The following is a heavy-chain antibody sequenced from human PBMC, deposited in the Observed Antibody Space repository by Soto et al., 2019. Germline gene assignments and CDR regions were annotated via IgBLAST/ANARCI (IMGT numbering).Heavy chain of an antibody. Sequence: QVQLVESGGGVVQPGRSLRLSCAASGFTFSSYGMHWVRQAPGKGLEWVAVIWYDGSNKYYADSVKGRFTISRDNSKNPLERQMNSRRAEDKAGYYRARDPRSCYYYGDYWGQGTLVTGSS. CDR2: IWYDGSNK. J-gene: IGHJ4*02. CDR1: GFTFSSYG. V-gene: IGHV3-33*01. D-gene: IGHD3-22*01. CDR3: ARDPRSCYYYGDY.